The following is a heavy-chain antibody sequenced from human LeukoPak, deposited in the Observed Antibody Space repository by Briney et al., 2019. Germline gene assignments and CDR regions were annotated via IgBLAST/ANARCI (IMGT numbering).Heavy chain of an antibody. CDR3: ARVEAAIRPPHYYYYMDV. D-gene: IGHD2-2*01. Sequence: GGSLRLSCAASGFTVSSNYMSWVRQAPGKGLEWVSVIYSGGSTYYADSVKGRFTISRDNAKNSLYLQMNSLRAEDTAVYYCARVEAAIRPPHYYYYMDVWGKGTTVTVSS. CDR1: GFTVSSNY. CDR2: IYSGGST. V-gene: IGHV3-53*01. J-gene: IGHJ6*03.